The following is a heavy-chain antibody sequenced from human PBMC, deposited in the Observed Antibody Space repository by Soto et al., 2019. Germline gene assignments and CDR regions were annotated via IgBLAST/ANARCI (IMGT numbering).Heavy chain of an antibody. CDR2: ISSSSSYT. CDR3: ARLSEDIVVVPAAIAAFDI. D-gene: IGHD2-2*01. Sequence: QVQLVESGGGLVKPGGSLRLSCAASGFTFSDYYMSWIRQAPGKGLEWVSYISSSSSYTNYADSVKGRFTISRDNAKNSLYLQMNSLRAEDTAVYYCARLSEDIVVVPAAIAAFDIWGQGTMVTVSS. V-gene: IGHV3-11*05. CDR1: GFTFSDYY. J-gene: IGHJ3*02.